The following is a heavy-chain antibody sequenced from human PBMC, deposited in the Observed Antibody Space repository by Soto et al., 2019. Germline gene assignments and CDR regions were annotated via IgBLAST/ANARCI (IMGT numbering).Heavy chain of an antibody. CDR3: ARVIAARRADYYYYGMDV. CDR2: IIPIFGTA. J-gene: IGHJ6*02. CDR1: GGTFSSYA. Sequence: SVKVSCKASGGTFSSYAISWVRQAPGQGLEWMGGIIPIFGTANYAQKFQGRVTITADESTSTAYMEPSSLRSEDTAVYYCARVIAARRADYYYYGMDVWGQGTTVTVSS. D-gene: IGHD6-6*01. V-gene: IGHV1-69*13.